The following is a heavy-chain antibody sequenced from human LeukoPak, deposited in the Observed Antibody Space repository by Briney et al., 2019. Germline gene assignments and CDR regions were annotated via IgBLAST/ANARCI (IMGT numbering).Heavy chain of an antibody. Sequence: SETLSLTCTVSGGSISSYYWSWIRQPPGKGLEWIGYIYTSGSTNYNPSLKSRVTISVDTSKNQFSLKLSSVTAADTAVYYCVRRPRGNYYYYMDVWGKGTTVTVSS. D-gene: IGHD1-26*01. CDR3: VRRPRGNYYYYMDV. V-gene: IGHV4-4*09. J-gene: IGHJ6*03. CDR2: IYTSGST. CDR1: GGSISSYY.